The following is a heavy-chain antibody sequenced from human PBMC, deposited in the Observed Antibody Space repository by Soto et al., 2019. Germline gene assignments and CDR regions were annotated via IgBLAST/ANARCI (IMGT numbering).Heavy chain of an antibody. CDR1: GGTFSSYA. D-gene: IGHD2-2*01. J-gene: IGHJ4*02. V-gene: IGHV1-69*01. Sequence: QVQLVQSGAEVKKPGSSVKVSCKASGGTFSSYAISWVRQAPGQGLEWMGGIIPIFGTANYAQKFQGSVTITADESTSIACMELSSLRSEDTAVYYCARDKGYVVVPAAVEGGYFDYWGQGTLVTVSS. CDR3: ARDKGYVVVPAAVEGGYFDY. CDR2: IIPIFGTA.